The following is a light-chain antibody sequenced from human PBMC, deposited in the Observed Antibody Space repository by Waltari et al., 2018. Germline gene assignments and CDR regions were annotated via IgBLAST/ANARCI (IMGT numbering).Light chain of an antibody. Sequence: IRITQSPSSLSASTGARVTITCRASQSISSYFAWYQQKPGKAPKVLIYAASTLQSGVPSRFSGSGSGTDFTLTISCLQSEDFAIYYCQQYYSSPATFGQGTKVEIK. V-gene: IGKV1-8*01. CDR3: QQYYSSPAT. CDR2: AAS. CDR1: QSISSY. J-gene: IGKJ1*01.